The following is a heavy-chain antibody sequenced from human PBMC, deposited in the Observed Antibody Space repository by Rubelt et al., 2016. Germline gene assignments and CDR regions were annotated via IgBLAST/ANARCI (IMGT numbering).Heavy chain of an antibody. Sequence: VRLLESGGGLVQTGGSLRLSCTASGLDFSTYSMTWVRHAPGQGLEWVADLWSDGSHNYYADSVRGRFPVSRATSKKTLYPKMNSLRGEDTAVYYCASESYDYVRGTYRYWSSIAYWGQGTLVTVSS. D-gene: IGHD3-16*02. J-gene: IGHJ4*02. V-gene: IGHV3-33*08. CDR1: GLDFSTYS. CDR3: ASESYDYVRGTYRYWSSIAY. CDR2: LWSDGSHN.